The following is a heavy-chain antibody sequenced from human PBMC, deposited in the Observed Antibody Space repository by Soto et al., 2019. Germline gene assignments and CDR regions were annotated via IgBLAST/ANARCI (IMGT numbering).Heavy chain of an antibody. CDR1: GGTFSSYA. CDR3: ASSFRRYFDRSREYYFDY. D-gene: IGHD3-9*01. V-gene: IGHV1-69*06. CDR2: IIPIFGTA. Sequence: QVQLVQSGAEVKKPGSSVKVSCKASGGTFSSYAISWVRQAPGQGLEWMGGIIPIFGTANYAQKFQGRVTITADKSTSTAYMELSSLRSEDTAVYYCASSFRRYFDRSREYYFDYWGQGTLVTVSS. J-gene: IGHJ4*02.